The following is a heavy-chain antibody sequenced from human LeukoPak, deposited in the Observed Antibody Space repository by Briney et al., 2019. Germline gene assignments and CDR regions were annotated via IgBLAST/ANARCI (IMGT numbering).Heavy chain of an antibody. D-gene: IGHD6-13*01. Sequence: PSETLSLTCAVYGGSSSGYYWSWIRQPPGKGLEWIGEINHSGSTNYNPSLKSRVTISVDTSKNQFSLKLSSVTAADTAVYYCARGLRCGFEAAAGTGWGQGTLVTVSS. CDR1: GGSSSGYY. J-gene: IGHJ4*02. V-gene: IGHV4-34*01. CDR2: INHSGST. CDR3: ARGLRCGFEAAAGTG.